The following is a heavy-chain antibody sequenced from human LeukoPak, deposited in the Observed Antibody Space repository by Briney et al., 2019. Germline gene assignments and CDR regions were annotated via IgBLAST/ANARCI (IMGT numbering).Heavy chain of an antibody. J-gene: IGHJ3*02. D-gene: IGHD3-22*01. CDR2: IKQDGSEK. CDR1: RFTFSSYW. Sequence: GGSLRLSCAASRFTFSSYWMSWVRQAPGKGLEWVANIKQDGSEKYYVDSVKGRFTISRDNAKNSLYLQMNSLRAEDTAVYYCARAQLNYYDSSGYYGVAFDIWGQGTMVTVS. V-gene: IGHV3-7*01. CDR3: ARAQLNYYDSSGYYGVAFDI.